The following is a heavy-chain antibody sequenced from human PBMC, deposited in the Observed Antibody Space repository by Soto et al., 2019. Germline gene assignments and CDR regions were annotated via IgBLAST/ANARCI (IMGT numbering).Heavy chain of an antibody. J-gene: IGHJ5*02. CDR1: GGTFSSYA. CDR2: IIPIFGTA. V-gene: IGHV1-69*13. CDR3: ARAGAAAILNWFEP. Sequence: SVKVSCKASGGTFSSYAISWVRQAPGQGLEWMGGIIPIFGTANYAQKFQGRVTITADESTSTAYMELSSLRSEDTSVYFRARAGAAAILNWFEPWGQGTLVTVSS. D-gene: IGHD6-13*01.